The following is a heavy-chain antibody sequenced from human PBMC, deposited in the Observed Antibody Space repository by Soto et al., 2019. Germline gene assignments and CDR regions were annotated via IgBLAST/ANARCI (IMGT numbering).Heavy chain of an antibody. V-gene: IGHV1-18*01. D-gene: IGHD4-17*01. Sequence: GASVKVSCKASGYTFTSYGISWVRQAPGQGLEWMGWISAYNGNTNYAQKLQGRVTMTTDTSTSTAYIELRSLRSDDTAVYYCARDAKYGDYDAFDIWGPGTMVTVSS. J-gene: IGHJ3*02. CDR1: GYTFTSYG. CDR3: ARDAKYGDYDAFDI. CDR2: ISAYNGNT.